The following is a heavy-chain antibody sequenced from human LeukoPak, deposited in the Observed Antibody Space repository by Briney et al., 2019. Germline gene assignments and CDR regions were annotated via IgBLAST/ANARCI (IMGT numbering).Heavy chain of an antibody. CDR1: GFTFSSYW. CDR2: INSDGGST. D-gene: IGHD3-16*01. V-gene: IGHV3-74*01. Sequence: GGSLRLSCAASGFTFSSYWMHWVRQAPGKGLVWVSRINSDGGSTSYADSVKGRLTISRDNAKNSLYLQMSNLRAEDTAVYFCARGGGLDVWGQGATVTVSS. CDR3: ARGGGLDV. J-gene: IGHJ6*02.